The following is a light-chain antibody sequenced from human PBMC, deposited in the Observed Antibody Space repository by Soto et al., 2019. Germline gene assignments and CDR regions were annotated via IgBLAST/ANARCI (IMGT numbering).Light chain of an antibody. CDR1: SSNIGNNY. CDR3: GNWDIRLNINWV. V-gene: IGLV1-51*02. CDR2: ENN. J-gene: IGLJ3*02. Sequence: QSVLTQPPSVSAAPGQKVTISCSGSSSNIGNNYVSWYQHLPGTAPRLLIFENNKRPSGIPDRFSGSKSGTSATLAITGLQTGDQADYYCGNWDIRLNINWVFGGGTQLTVL.